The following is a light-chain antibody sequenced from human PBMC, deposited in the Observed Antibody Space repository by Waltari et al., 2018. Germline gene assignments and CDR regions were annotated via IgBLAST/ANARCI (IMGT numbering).Light chain of an antibody. Sequence: DIQMTQSTSAMSASVGDRVTITCRASQGIRNHLAWFQQKPGEVPKRLIYAASSLQSGVPSRFSGSGSGTGFTLTLSSLQPEDFAAYYCLQHNSFPITVGQGTRLDIK. CDR1: QGIRNH. J-gene: IGKJ5*01. CDR3: LQHNSFPIT. V-gene: IGKV1-17*03. CDR2: AAS.